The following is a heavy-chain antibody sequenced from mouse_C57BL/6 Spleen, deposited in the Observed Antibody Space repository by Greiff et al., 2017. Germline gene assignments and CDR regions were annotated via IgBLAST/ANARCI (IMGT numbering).Heavy chain of an antibody. J-gene: IGHJ2*01. CDR1: GYTFTDYN. Sequence: EVQLQQSGPELVKPGASVKIPCKASGYTFTDYNMDWVKQSHGKSLAWIGDINPNNGGTIYNQKFKGKSTLTVDKSSSTAYMELRSLTSEDASVYYGARCGLNYYGSGCYFDYWGQGTTLTVSS. CDR2: INPNNGGT. CDR3: ARCGLNYYGSGCYFDY. V-gene: IGHV1-18*01. D-gene: IGHD1-1*01.